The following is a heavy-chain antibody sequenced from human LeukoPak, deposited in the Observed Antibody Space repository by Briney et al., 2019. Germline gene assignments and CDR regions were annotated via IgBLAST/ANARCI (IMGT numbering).Heavy chain of an antibody. Sequence: SGPTLVNPTQTLTLTCTFSGFSLSTSGVGVGWIRQPPGKALEWLALIYWDDDKRYSPSLKSRLTITKDTSKNQVVLTMTNMDPVGTATYYCAHSAYYYDSSGYYYYFDYWGQGTLVTVSS. CDR3: AHSAYYYDSSGYYYYFDY. CDR2: IYWDDDK. V-gene: IGHV2-5*02. CDR1: GFSLSTSGVG. D-gene: IGHD3-22*01. J-gene: IGHJ4*02.